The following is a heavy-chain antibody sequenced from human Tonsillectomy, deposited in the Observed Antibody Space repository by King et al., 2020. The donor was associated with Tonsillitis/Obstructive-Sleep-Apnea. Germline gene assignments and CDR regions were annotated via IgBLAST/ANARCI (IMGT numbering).Heavy chain of an antibody. V-gene: IGHV4-31*03. Sequence: VPLQESGPGLVKPSQNLSLTCTVSGGSISSGGYYWSWIRQHPGKGLEWIGYIYYSGSTYYNPSLKSRVTISVDTSKNQFSLKLSSVTAADTAVYYCAREIYYDSSVGTLSWGQGTLVTVSS. CDR3: AREIYYDSSVGTLS. CDR2: IYYSGST. D-gene: IGHD3-22*01. CDR1: GGSISSGGYY. J-gene: IGHJ4*02.